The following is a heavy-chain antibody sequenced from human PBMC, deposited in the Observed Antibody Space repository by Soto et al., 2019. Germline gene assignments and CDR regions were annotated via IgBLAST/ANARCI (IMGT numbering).Heavy chain of an antibody. J-gene: IGHJ4*02. Sequence: ASVKVSCKTSGYTFTSNVIHWVRQAPGQRLEWIGWVNAGNDNTKWSREFQGRLTLTKDTSATTAYMEQSSLTPEDTAIYFCAREVPYGYSRFDYWGQGTLVTVSS. V-gene: IGHV1-3*01. D-gene: IGHD5-18*01. CDR1: GYTFTSNV. CDR2: VNAGNDNT. CDR3: AREVPYGYSRFDY.